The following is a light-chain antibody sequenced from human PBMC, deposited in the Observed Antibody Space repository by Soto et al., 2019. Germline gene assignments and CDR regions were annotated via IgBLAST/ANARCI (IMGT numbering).Light chain of an antibody. CDR1: QSVSSNY. CDR2: GAS. J-gene: IGKJ1*01. V-gene: IGKV3-20*01. Sequence: EIGLTQSPGTLSLSPGERATLSCRASQSVSSNYLAWYQRKPGQAPRLLIYGASRRAPDIQYRFSGSGSGXXXXXXXTXXQPDDFAIYXXXQYGSSPPPFGQGTKVEL. CDR3: XQYGSSPPP.